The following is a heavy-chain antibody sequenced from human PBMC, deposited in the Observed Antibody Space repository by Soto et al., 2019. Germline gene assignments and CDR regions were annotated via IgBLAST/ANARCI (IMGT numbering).Heavy chain of an antibody. V-gene: IGHV3-33*01. Sequence: GGSLRLSCAASGFTFSSYGMHWVRQAPGKGLEWVAVIWYDGSNKYYADSVKGRFTISRDNSKNTLYLQMNSLRAEDTAVYYCARDLRARVATDNMNLYGMDVWGQGTTVTVSS. CDR1: GFTFSSYG. J-gene: IGHJ6*02. CDR2: IWYDGSNK. CDR3: ARDLRARVATDNMNLYGMDV. D-gene: IGHD5-12*01.